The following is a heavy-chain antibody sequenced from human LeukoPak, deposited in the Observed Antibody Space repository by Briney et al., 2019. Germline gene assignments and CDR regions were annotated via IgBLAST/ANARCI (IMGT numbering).Heavy chain of an antibody. CDR3: ARYRGTYGYYFDY. D-gene: IGHD5-24*01. CDR1: GGSISSGGYY. CDR2: IYHSGST. Sequence: SETLSLTCTVSGGSISSGGYYWSWIRQPPGKGLEWIGYIYHSGSTYYNPSLKSRVPISVDRSKNQFSLKLTSVTAADTAVYYCARYRGTYGYYFDYWGQGKLVIVSS. J-gene: IGHJ4*02. V-gene: IGHV4-30-2*02.